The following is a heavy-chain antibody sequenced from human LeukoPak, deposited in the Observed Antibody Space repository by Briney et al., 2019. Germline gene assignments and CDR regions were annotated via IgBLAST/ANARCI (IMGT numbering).Heavy chain of an antibody. D-gene: IGHD3-22*01. Sequence: ASVKVSCKPSGYTFTSYDINWVRRATGQGLEWMGWTNPKRGNTGYAQKFQGRVTMTRNTSIITAYMNLSSLRSEDTAVYYCARDGSGYYFYYYYYGMDVWGQGTTVTVSS. CDR2: TNPKRGNT. CDR1: GYTFTSYD. V-gene: IGHV1-8*01. J-gene: IGHJ6*02. CDR3: ARDGSGYYFYYYYYGMDV.